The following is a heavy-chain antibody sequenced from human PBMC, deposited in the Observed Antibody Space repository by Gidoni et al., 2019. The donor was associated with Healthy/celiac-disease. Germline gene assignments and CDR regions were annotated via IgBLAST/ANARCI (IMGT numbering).Heavy chain of an antibody. CDR3: ASATVTTYPYYYYGMDV. CDR2: ISSSGSTI. D-gene: IGHD4-17*01. Sequence: VQLVESGGGLVKPGGSLRLPCAASGFTFSDYYMSWIRQAPGKGLGWVSYISSSGSTIYYADSVKGRFTISRDNAKNSLYLQMNSLRAEDTAVYYCASATVTTYPYYYYGMDVWGQGTTVTVSS. J-gene: IGHJ6*02. CDR1: GFTFSDYY. V-gene: IGHV3-11*01.